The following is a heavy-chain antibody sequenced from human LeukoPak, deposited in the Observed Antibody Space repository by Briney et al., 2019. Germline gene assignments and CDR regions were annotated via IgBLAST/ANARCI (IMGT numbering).Heavy chain of an antibody. Sequence: GGSLRLSCAASGFTFSSFAMSWVRQAPGKGLEWLSGISSNGGYTYYADSVKGRFTISRDNSKNTLYLQMNSLRAEDTAVYYCAKARYLYYFDYWGQGTLVTVSS. CDR3: AKARYLYYFDY. CDR1: GFTFSSFA. J-gene: IGHJ4*02. V-gene: IGHV3-23*01. CDR2: ISSNGGYT. D-gene: IGHD1-1*01.